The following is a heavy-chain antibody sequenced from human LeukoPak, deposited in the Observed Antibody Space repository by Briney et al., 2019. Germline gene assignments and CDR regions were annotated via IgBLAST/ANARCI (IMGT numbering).Heavy chain of an antibody. J-gene: IGHJ4*02. V-gene: IGHV4-38-2*02. CDR3: AREHPRGEVDDFDY. CDR1: GFTFSDYY. Sequence: GSLRLSCAASGFTFSDYYMSWIRQAPGKGLEWIGSIYYSGSTYYNPSLKSRISISVDTSKNQFSLKLTSVTAADTAVYYCAREHPRGEVDDFDYWGQGTLVTVSS. CDR2: IYYSGST. D-gene: IGHD3-16*01.